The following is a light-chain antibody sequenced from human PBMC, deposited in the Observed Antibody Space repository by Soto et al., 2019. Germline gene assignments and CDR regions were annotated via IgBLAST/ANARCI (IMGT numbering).Light chain of an antibody. J-gene: IGKJ5*01. CDR2: DAS. Sequence: EIGITQYPPTLSVSRGERATLSCRASQSVSSNLAWYQQKPGQAPRLLIYDASTRATGLPARFSGSGSGTEFTLTVSSLQSEDFAVYYCQQYKNWAPITFGQGTRLEIK. CDR1: QSVSSN. V-gene: IGKV3-15*01. CDR3: QQYKNWAPIT.